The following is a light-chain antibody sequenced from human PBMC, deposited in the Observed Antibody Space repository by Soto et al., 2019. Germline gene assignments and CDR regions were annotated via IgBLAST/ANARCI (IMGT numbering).Light chain of an antibody. CDR1: QGIGSW. V-gene: IGKV1-39*01. Sequence: DIQMTQSPSSVSASVGDRVTITCRASQGIGSWLGWYQQKPGKAPKLLIYAAASLQSGVPSRFSGSGSGTDFTLTISSLQPEDFATYYCQQSYSTPITFGQGTRLEIK. CDR2: AAA. CDR3: QQSYSTPIT. J-gene: IGKJ5*01.